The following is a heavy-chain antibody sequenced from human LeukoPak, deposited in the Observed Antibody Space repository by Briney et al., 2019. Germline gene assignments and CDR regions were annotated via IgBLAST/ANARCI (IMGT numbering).Heavy chain of an antibody. V-gene: IGHV1-2*02. CDR1: GYTFTGYY. CDR2: INPNSGGT. D-gene: IGHD6-19*01. CDR3: AKQQWHGSGEFDY. Sequence: ASVKVSCKASGYTFTGYYMHWVRQAPGQGLEWMGWINPNSGGTNYAQKFQGRVTMTRDTSLSTAYMELSRLRSDDTAVYYCAKQQWHGSGEFDYWGQGTLVTVSS. J-gene: IGHJ4*02.